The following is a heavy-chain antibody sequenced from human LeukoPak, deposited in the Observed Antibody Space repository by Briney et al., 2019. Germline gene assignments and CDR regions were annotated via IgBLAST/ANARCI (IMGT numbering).Heavy chain of an antibody. CDR1: GGSISSYY. CDR3: ARDSSSWYNFDI. D-gene: IGHD6-13*01. J-gene: IGHJ3*02. CDR2: IYYSGST. Sequence: SETLSLTCTVSGGSISSYYWSWIRQPPGKGLEWIGCIYYSGSTNYNPSLKSRVTISVDTSKNQFSLKLSSVTAADTAVYYCARDSSSWYNFDIWGQGTMVTVSS. V-gene: IGHV4-59*01.